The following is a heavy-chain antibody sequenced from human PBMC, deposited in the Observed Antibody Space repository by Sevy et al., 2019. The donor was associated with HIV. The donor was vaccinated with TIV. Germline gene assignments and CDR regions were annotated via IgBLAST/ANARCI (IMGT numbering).Heavy chain of an antibody. J-gene: IGHJ4*02. CDR2: ISGSGGST. V-gene: IGHV3-23*01. CDR1: GFTFSSYA. D-gene: IGHD2-21*02. Sequence: GGSLRLSCAASGFTFSSYAMSWVRQAPGKGLEWVSAISGSGGSTYYEDSVKGRFTISRDNSKNTLYLQMNSLRAEDTAVYYCAKDVRYCGGDCYPIYFDYWGQGTLVTVSS. CDR3: AKDVRYCGGDCYPIYFDY.